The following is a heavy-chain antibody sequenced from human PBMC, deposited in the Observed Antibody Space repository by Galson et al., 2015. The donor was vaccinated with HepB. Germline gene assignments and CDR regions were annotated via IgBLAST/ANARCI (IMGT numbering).Heavy chain of an antibody. CDR3: ARVVEMATDGFHYFDY. Sequence: SLRLSCAASGFTFSSYSMNWVRQAPGKGLEWVSSISSSSSYIYYADSVKGRFTISRDNAKNSLYLQMNSLRAEDTAVYYCARVVEMATDGFHYFDYWGQGTLVTVSS. J-gene: IGHJ4*02. CDR2: ISSSSSYI. V-gene: IGHV3-21*01. CDR1: GFTFSSYS. D-gene: IGHD5-24*01.